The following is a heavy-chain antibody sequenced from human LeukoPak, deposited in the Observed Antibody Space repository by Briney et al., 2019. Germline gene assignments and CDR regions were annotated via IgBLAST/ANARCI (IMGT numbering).Heavy chain of an antibody. D-gene: IGHD3-22*01. CDR2: IYPGDSDT. J-gene: IGHJ4*02. V-gene: IGHV5-51*01. CDR1: GYSFTSYW. CDR3: ALVRYYYDSSGYIPPHY. Sequence: GESLKISCKGSGYSFTSYWIGWVRQMPGKGLEWMGIIYPGDSDTRYSPSFQGQVTISADKSISTAYLQWSRLKASDTAMYYCALVRYYYDSSGYIPPHYWGQGTLVTVSS.